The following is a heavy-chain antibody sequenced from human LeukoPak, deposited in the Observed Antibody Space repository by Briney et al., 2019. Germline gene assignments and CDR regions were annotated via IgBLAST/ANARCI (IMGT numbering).Heavy chain of an antibody. D-gene: IGHD5-12*01. CDR3: AREEANY. Sequence: GGSLRLSCAASRFDFSRYWMTWVRQAPGKGLECVANIKEDGSEKQYVDSVKGRFTISRDNAKHSLYLQMNNLRAGDTAVYYCAREEANYWGQGTLVTVSS. CDR1: RFDFSRYW. CDR2: IKEDGSEK. J-gene: IGHJ4*02. V-gene: IGHV3-7*01.